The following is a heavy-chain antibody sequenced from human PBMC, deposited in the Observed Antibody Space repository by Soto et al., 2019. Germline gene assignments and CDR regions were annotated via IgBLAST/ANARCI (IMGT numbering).Heavy chain of an antibody. CDR2: IYYSGST. CDR1: GGSISSSSYY. Sequence: SETLSLTCTVSGGSISSSSYYWGWVRQPPGKGLEWIGSIYYSGSTYYNPSLKSRVTISVDTSKNQFSLKLSSVTAADTAVYYCAGGYFDWLFQFDYWGQGTLVTVSS. CDR3: AGGYFDWLFQFDY. J-gene: IGHJ4*02. D-gene: IGHD3-9*01. V-gene: IGHV4-39*01.